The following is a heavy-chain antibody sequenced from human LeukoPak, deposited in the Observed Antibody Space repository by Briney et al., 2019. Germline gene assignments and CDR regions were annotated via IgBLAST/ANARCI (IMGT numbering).Heavy chain of an antibody. CDR3: AKDTDPDYYGSGSYDY. CDR1: GFPFSIYC. CDR2: ISGSGGST. D-gene: IGHD3-10*01. V-gene: IGHV3-23*01. J-gene: IGHJ4*02. Sequence: GGSLRLSCAASGFPFSIYCMHWVRQAPGKGLEWVSAISGSGGSTYYADSVKGRFTISRDNSKNTLYLQMNSLRAEDTAVYYCAKDTDPDYYGSGSYDYWGQGTLVTVSS.